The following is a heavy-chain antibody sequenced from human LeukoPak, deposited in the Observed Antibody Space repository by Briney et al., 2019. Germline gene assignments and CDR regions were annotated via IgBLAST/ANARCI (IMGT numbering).Heavy chain of an antibody. V-gene: IGHV3-30*18. J-gene: IGHJ4*02. Sequence: GRSLRLSCAASGFTFSSYGMHWVRQAPGKGLEWVAVISYDGSNKYYADSVKGRFTISRGNSKNTLYLQMNSLRAEDTAVYYCAKEMGSWAAHPFDYWGQGTLVTVSS. CDR3: AKEMGSWAAHPFDY. D-gene: IGHD6-13*01. CDR2: ISYDGSNK. CDR1: GFTFSSYG.